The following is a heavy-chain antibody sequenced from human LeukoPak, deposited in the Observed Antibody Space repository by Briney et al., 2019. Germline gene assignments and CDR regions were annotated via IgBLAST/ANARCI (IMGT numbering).Heavy chain of an antibody. CDR3: AREFTSCYDY. CDR2: IRPDASDM. D-gene: IGHD2-2*01. J-gene: IGHJ4*02. Sequence: PGGSLRLSCAASGFTFNSYYMAWVRQAPGKGLEWVANIRPDASDMFYVDSVKGRFTISRDNAENTLYLQMNSLRAEDTAVYYCAREFTSCYDYWGQGTLVTVSS. CDR1: GFTFNSYY. V-gene: IGHV3-7*01.